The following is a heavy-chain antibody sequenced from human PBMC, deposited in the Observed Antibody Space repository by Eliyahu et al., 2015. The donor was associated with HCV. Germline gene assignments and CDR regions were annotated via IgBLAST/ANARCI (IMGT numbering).Heavy chain of an antibody. J-gene: IGHJ6*02. V-gene: IGHV1-69*06. Sequence: TFSSYAISWVRQAPGXGLEWMGGIIPXFGTANXAQXFQGXVTITADRSTSXAYMELSSLRYEDTAVYYCASDSGSYYTLYQYYGMDVWGQGTTVTVSS. D-gene: IGHD1-26*01. CDR2: IIPXFGTA. CDR1: TFSSYA. CDR3: ASDSGSYYTLYQYYGMDV.